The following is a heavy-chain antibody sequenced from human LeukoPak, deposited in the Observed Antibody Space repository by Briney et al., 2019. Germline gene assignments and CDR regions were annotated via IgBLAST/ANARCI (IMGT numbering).Heavy chain of an antibody. J-gene: IGHJ6*04. CDR3: ARDLYPYGLDV. Sequence: PSETLSLTCTVSGVSFSSSDRWTWVRQPPGKGLEWIGEIFYSGSTNYNPSLKSRVTISIDRSKNHFSLKLSSVTAADTAVYYCARDLYPYGLDVWGKGTTVTVSS. CDR1: GVSFSSSDR. V-gene: IGHV4-4*02. CDR2: IFYSGST.